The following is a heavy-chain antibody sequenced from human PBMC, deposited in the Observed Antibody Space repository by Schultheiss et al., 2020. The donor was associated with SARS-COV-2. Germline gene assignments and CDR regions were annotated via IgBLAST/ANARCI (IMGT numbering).Heavy chain of an antibody. D-gene: IGHD6-13*01. V-gene: IGHV3-48*03. CDR2: ISSTSSAI. CDR1: GFTFSSYE. CDR3: ARDQIAAAVSSLDY. Sequence: GGSLRLSCAASGFTFSSYEMNWVRQLPGKGLEWVSYISSTSSAIYYADSVKGRFTISRDNAEKSLYLQMNSLRAEDTAVYYCARDQIAAAVSSLDYWGQGTLVTVSS. J-gene: IGHJ4*02.